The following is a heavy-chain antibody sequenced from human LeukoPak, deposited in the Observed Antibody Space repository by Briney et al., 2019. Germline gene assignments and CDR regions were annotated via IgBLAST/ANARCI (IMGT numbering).Heavy chain of an antibody. V-gene: IGHV4-59*02. CDR2: IYYNRNT. CDR3: ARHRFTYDHYFDY. CDR1: GGSVTDYY. J-gene: IGHJ4*02. Sequence: SETLSLTCSVSGGSVTDYYWSWIRQPPGKALEWIGYIYYNRNTNYNPSLKSRVTISVDTSKNQFSLRLSSVTAADTAIYYCARHRFTYDHYFDYWGQGTLVTVSS. D-gene: IGHD3-22*01.